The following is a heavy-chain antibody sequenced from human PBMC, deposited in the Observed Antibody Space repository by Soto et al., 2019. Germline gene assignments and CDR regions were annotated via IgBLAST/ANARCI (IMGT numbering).Heavy chain of an antibody. D-gene: IGHD2-15*01. J-gene: IGHJ6*02. Sequence: QVQLVQSGAEVKKPGSSVKVSCKASGGTFSSYAISWVRQAPGQGLEWMGGIIPIFGTANYAQKFQGRVTLTEDESTNTAYMELSSLRSEDTAVYYCTSEGVVAARGGAYYGMDVWGQGTTVTVSS. V-gene: IGHV1-69*01. CDR1: GGTFSSYA. CDR3: TSEGVVAARGGAYYGMDV. CDR2: IIPIFGTA.